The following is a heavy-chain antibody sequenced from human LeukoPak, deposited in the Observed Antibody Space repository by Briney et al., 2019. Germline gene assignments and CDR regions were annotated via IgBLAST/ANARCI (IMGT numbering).Heavy chain of an antibody. J-gene: IGHJ3*02. D-gene: IGHD3-10*01. CDR2: IATSSDYI. CDR3: ARGRSITILRGVAISDGFDI. Sequence: GGSLILSCAAYGFTFSTYSMNWVRQAPGKGLEWVSSIATSSDYIYYAGSLKGRFTISRDNAKNSLYLHMNSLRPDDTAVYYCARGRSITILRGVAISDGFDIWGQGTKVTVS. V-gene: IGHV3-21*06. CDR1: GFTFSTYS.